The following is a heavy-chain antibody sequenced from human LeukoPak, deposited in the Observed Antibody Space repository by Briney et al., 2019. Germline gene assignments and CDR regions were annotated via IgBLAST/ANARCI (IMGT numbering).Heavy chain of an antibody. Sequence: ASVKVSCKASGYTFTGYYMHWVRQAPGQGLEWMGWINPNSGGTNYAQKFQGRVTITADKSTSTAYMELSSLRSEDTAVYYCARSRTVVTATPSGYWGQGTLVTVSS. CDR3: ARSRTVVTATPSGY. D-gene: IGHD2-21*02. CDR1: GYTFTGYY. CDR2: INPNSGGT. V-gene: IGHV1-2*02. J-gene: IGHJ4*02.